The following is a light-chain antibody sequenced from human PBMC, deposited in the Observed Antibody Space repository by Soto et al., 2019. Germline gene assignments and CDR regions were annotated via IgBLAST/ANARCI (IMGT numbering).Light chain of an antibody. Sequence: DIQMTQSPSSLSASVGDRVTITCRASQSISRYLNWYQQKPGKAPKLLIYAASSLQSGVPSRFSGSGSGTDVTLTISSLHPEDFATYYCQQSYSTVFTFGPGTKVDIK. J-gene: IGKJ3*01. CDR1: QSISRY. CDR3: QQSYSTVFT. CDR2: AAS. V-gene: IGKV1-39*01.